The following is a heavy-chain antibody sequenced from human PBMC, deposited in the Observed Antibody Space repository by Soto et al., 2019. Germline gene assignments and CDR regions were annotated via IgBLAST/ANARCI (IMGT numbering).Heavy chain of an antibody. CDR2: IKQDGSEK. CDR1: GFTFSSYW. D-gene: IGHD5-18*01. J-gene: IGHJ4*02. CDR3: ADGYSLFDY. V-gene: IGHV3-7*01. Sequence: LRLSCAASGFTFSSYWMSWVRQAPGKGLEWVANIKQDGSEKYYVDSVKGRFTISRDNAKNSLHLQMNSLRAEDTAVYYCADGYSLFDYWGQGTLVTVSS.